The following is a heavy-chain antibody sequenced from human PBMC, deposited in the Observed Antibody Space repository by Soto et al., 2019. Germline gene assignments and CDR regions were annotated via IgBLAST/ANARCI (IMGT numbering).Heavy chain of an antibody. J-gene: IGHJ5*02. D-gene: IGHD6-19*01. CDR1: GYSFTSYW. CDR3: ARRQPGIAVAGGGPSDWFDP. CDR2: IYPGDSDT. Sequence: PGESLKISCKGSGYSFTSYWIGWVRQMPGKGLEWMGIIYPGDSDTRYSPSFQGQVTISADKSISTAYLQWSSLKASDTAMYYCARRQPGIAVAGGGPSDWFDPWGQGTLVTVSS. V-gene: IGHV5-51*01.